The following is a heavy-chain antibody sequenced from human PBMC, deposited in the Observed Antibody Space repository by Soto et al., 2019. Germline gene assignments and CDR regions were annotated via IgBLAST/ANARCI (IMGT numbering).Heavy chain of an antibody. CDR3: ARDVGLDSDDFFAY. CDR2: IRGDGGQT. Sequence: VGSLRLSCTASGFTFTSYGMGWVRQAPGKGLQWVSTIRGDGGQTHYTDSVKGRFSISRDNSKNTVYLQMDSLRAEDTAMYFCARDVGLDSDDFFAYWGQGTQVTVSS. J-gene: IGHJ4*02. V-gene: IGHV3-23*01. D-gene: IGHD3-9*01. CDR1: GFTFTSYG.